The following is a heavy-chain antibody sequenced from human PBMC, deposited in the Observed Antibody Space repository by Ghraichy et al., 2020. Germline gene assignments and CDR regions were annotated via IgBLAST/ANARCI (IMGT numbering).Heavy chain of an antibody. D-gene: IGHD2-21*01. J-gene: IGHJ6*02. V-gene: IGHV3-74*01. CDR2: INSDGGST. CDR1: GFTLSSYW. Sequence: GESLNIFCAASGFTLSSYWMHWVRQAPGKGLVWVSRINSDGGSTTYADSVKGRFTISKDNAKNTLYLQMNSLRAEDTAVYYCVKDLVGGGFGAYGMDVWGQGTTVTVSS. CDR3: VKDLVGGGFGAYGMDV.